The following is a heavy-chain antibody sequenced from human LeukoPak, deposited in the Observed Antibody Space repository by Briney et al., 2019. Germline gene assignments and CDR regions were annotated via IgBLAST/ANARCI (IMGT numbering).Heavy chain of an antibody. CDR1: GGSFSGYY. J-gene: IGHJ4*02. Sequence: SETLSLTCAVYGGSFSGYYWSWIRQPPGKGLEWIGEINHSGSTNYNPSLKSRVTISVDTSKNQFSLKLSSVTAADTAVYYCARGGWGSSWYFDYWGQGTLVTVSS. CDR2: INHSGST. D-gene: IGHD6-13*01. CDR3: ARGGWGSSWYFDY. V-gene: IGHV4-34*01.